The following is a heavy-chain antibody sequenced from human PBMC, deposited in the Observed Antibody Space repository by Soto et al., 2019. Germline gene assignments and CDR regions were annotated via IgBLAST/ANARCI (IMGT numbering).Heavy chain of an antibody. CDR3: ARADSGWFPFWDY. V-gene: IGHV3-11*01. CDR2: ISGSAGTM. CDR1: GFTFNAYF. J-gene: IGHJ4*02. Sequence: GGSLRLSCAASGFTFNAYFVGWIRQAPGKGLEWLSYISGSAGTMYYGDSVKGRFTISRDIPKNSIYLQMNSLRADDMAVYYCARADSGWFPFWDYWGQGALVTVSS. D-gene: IGHD6-19*01.